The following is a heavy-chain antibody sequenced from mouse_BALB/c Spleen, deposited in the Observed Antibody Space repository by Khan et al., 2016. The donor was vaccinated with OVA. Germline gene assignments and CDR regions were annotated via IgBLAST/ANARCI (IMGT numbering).Heavy chain of an antibody. CDR1: GYTFTDYY. CDR2: ISPGSGDT. CDR3: ARRNYFGYTFAY. D-gene: IGHD1-2*01. Sequence: QIQLVQSGAELARPGASVKLSCKASGYTFTDYYINWVKQRTGQGLEWIGEISPGSGDTYYNEKFKGKATLTADKSYTTAYMQLSSLTSEASAVYFCARRNYFGYTFAYWGQGTLVTVSA. J-gene: IGHJ3*01. V-gene: IGHV1-77*01.